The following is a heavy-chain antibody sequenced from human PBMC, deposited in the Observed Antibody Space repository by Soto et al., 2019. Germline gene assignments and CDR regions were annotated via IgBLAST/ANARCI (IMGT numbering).Heavy chain of an antibody. D-gene: IGHD3-22*01. CDR2: ISGNGGST. CDR3: ARGVYYYDSSAYYYSYYFDY. Sequence: GGSLRLSCSGSGFIFSTYAMHWVRQAPGKGLEYFSGISGNGGSTCYANSVKGRFTISRDNSKNTLYLQMGSLRAEDMAVYYCARGVYYYDSSAYYYSYYFDYWGQGTLVTVSS. V-gene: IGHV3-64*01. CDR1: GFIFSTYA. J-gene: IGHJ4*02.